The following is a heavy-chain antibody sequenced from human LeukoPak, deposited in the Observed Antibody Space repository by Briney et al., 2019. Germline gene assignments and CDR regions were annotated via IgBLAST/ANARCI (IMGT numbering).Heavy chain of an antibody. CDR1: GFSLTGHF. Sequence: ASVKVSCKASGFSLTGHFMHWLRQAPGQGLEWMGWINGNSGATNYAQKFQDRVLMTRDTSINTVYMELSSLRTDDTATYYCARDFGWGPDCWGQGTLVTVSS. D-gene: IGHD3-9*01. CDR2: INGNSGAT. V-gene: IGHV1-2*02. CDR3: ARDFGWGPDC. J-gene: IGHJ4*02.